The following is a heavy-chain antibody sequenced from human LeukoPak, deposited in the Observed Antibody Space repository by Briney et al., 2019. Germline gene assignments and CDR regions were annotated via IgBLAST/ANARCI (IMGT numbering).Heavy chain of an antibody. J-gene: IGHJ4*02. CDR3: ARDSSGSGWYDY. V-gene: IGHV3-48*03. Sequence: GGSLRLSCAASGFTFSSYEMNWVRQAPGKGLEWVSYISSSGSTIYYADSVKGRFTISRDNAKNSLYLQMNSLRVEDTAVYYCARDSSGSGWYDYWGQGTLVTVSS. CDR1: GFTFSSYE. CDR2: ISSSGSTI. D-gene: IGHD6-19*01.